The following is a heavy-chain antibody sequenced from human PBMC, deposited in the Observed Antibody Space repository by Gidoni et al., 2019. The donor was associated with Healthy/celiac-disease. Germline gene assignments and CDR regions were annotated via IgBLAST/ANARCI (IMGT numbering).Heavy chain of an antibody. Sequence: QVQLVQSGAEVKKPGASVKVSCQASGYTFTSYYMHWVRQAPGQGLEWMGIINPSGGSTSYAQKFQGRVTMTRDTSTSTVYMELSSLRSEDTAVYYCARDQERRLSDYGSGSPGHWGQGTLVTVSS. CDR2: INPSGGST. V-gene: IGHV1-46*01. CDR3: ARDQERRLSDYGSGSPGH. J-gene: IGHJ4*02. D-gene: IGHD3-10*01. CDR1: GYTFTSYY.